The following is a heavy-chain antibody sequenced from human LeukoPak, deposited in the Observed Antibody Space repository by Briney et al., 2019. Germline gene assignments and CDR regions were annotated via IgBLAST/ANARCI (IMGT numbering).Heavy chain of an antibody. J-gene: IGHJ5*02. Sequence: SETLSLTCAVYGGSFSGSYWSWIRQPPGKGLEWIGEINHSGSTNYNPSLKSRVTISVDTSKNQFSLKLSSVTAADTAVYYCARVRGCSSTSRYIHWFDPWGQGTLVTVSS. D-gene: IGHD2-2*02. CDR3: ARVRGCSSTSRYIHWFDP. V-gene: IGHV4-34*01. CDR1: GGSFSGSY. CDR2: INHSGST.